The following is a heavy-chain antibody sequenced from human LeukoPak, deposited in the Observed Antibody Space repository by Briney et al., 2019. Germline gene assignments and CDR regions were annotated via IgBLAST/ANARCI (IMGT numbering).Heavy chain of an antibody. Sequence: PGGSLRLSCAASGFTFRSYSMNWVRQAPGKGLEWVSSISSSSSYKYYADSVKGRFTISRDNAKNSLYLQMNSLRAEDTAVYYCARDGGSMGMDVWGKGTTVTVSS. CDR2: ISSSSSYK. V-gene: IGHV3-21*01. CDR1: GFTFRSYS. D-gene: IGHD3-16*01. J-gene: IGHJ6*03. CDR3: ARDGGSMGMDV.